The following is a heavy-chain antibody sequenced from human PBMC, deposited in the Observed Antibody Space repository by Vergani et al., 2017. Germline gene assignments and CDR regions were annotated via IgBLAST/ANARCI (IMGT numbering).Heavy chain of an antibody. D-gene: IGHD6-19*01. CDR1: GGSISSGDYY. CDR2: IYYSGST. J-gene: IGHJ4*02. CDR3: ARAIKGSSGPHYFDY. V-gene: IGHV4-30-4*08. Sequence: QVQLQESGPGLVKPSQTLSLTCTVSGGSISSGDYYWSWIRQPPGKGLEWIGYIYYSGSTYYNPSLKSRVTISVDTSKNQFSLKPSSVTAADTAVYYCARAIKGSSGPHYFDYWGQGTLVTVSS.